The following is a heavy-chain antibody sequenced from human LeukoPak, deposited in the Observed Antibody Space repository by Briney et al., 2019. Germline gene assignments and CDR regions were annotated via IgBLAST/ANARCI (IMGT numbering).Heavy chain of an antibody. J-gene: IGHJ6*02. V-gene: IGHV1-46*01. CDR1: GYTFTSYY. Sequence: ASVTVSCKASGYTFTSYYMHWVRQAPGQGLEWMGIINPSGGSTSYAQKFQGRVTMTRDTSTSTVYMELSSLRSEDTAVYYCARDFGGYCSSTSCYYYYGMDVWGQGTTVTVSS. CDR2: INPSGGST. CDR3: ARDFGGYCSSTSCYYYYGMDV. D-gene: IGHD2-2*01.